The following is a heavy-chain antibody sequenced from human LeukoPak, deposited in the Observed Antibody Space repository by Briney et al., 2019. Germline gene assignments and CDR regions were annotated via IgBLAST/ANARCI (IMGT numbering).Heavy chain of an antibody. J-gene: IGHJ4*02. Sequence: TPSQTLSLTCTVSGGSISSGGYYWSWIRQHPGKGLEWIGYIYYSGSTYYNPSLKSRVTISVDTSKNQFSLKLSSVTAADTAVYYCATTKWLRHSYLDYWGQGTLVTVSS. CDR3: ATTKWLRHSYLDY. CDR1: GGSISSGGYY. D-gene: IGHD5-12*01. CDR2: IYYSGST. V-gene: IGHV4-31*03.